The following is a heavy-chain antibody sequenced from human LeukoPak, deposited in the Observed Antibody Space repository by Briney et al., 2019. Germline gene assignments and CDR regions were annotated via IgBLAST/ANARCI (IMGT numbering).Heavy chain of an antibody. CDR2: ISGSGGST. Sequence: GGSLRLSCAVSGLTVSSNYMSWVRQAPGKGLEWVSAISGSGGSTYYADSVKGRFTISRDNSKNTLYLQMNSLRAEDTAVYYCAKAQVGATGFDYWGQGTLVTVSS. D-gene: IGHD1-26*01. CDR3: AKAQVGATGFDY. CDR1: GLTVSSNY. V-gene: IGHV3-23*01. J-gene: IGHJ4*02.